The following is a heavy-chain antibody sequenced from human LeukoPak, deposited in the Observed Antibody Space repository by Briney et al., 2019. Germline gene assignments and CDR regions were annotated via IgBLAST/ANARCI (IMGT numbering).Heavy chain of an antibody. V-gene: IGHV4-39*01. CDR3: ARHEYSGSYYGLSWFDP. D-gene: IGHD1-26*01. J-gene: IGHJ5*02. Sequence: SETLSLTCTVSGGSISSSGYYWRWIRQPPGKGLEWIASIYYSGSTYYNPSLKSRVTISVDTSKNQLSLKLSSLSAADTAVYYCARHEYSGSYYGLSWFDPWGQGTLVTVSS. CDR2: IYYSGST. CDR1: GGSISSSGYY.